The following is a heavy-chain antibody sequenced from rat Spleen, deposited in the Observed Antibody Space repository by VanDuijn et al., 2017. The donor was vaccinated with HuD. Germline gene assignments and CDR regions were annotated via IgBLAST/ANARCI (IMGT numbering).Heavy chain of an antibody. J-gene: IGHJ3*01. Sequence: EVQLVESGGLLVQPGRSMKVSCAASGFTFSDYYMAWVRQGPTKGLEWVASISTGGGNTFYRDSVKGRFTISRDSAKSTLYLQMDSLRSEDTATYYCATTPGRPFAYWGQGALVTVSS. D-gene: IGHD5-1*01. CDR2: ISTGGGNT. CDR3: ATTPGRPFAY. CDR1: GFTFSDYY. V-gene: IGHV5-25*01.